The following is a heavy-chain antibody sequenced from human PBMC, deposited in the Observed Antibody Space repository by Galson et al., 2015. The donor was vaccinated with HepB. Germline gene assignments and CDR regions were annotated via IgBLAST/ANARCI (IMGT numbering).Heavy chain of an antibody. Sequence: SLRLSCAASGFTFHTYAMSWVRQAPGKGLEWVSVVSYSGYTTYYEDSVKGRFTISRDNSNNTLSLQMDRLRAEDTAKYYCVKLGHHYVWGSYRYDAFESWCQATMVTVSS. V-gene: IGHV3-23*01. J-gene: IGHJ3*02. CDR2: VSYSGYTT. CDR1: GFTFHTYA. D-gene: IGHD3-16*02. CDR3: VKLGHHYVWGSYRYDAFES.